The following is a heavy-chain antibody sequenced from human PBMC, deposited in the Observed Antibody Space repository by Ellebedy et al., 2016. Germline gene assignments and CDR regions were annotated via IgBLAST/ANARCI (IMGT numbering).Heavy chain of an antibody. CDR3: ARLSNAYYYDSGGYYADY. CDR2: SGST. CDR1: GGSISSHY. J-gene: IGHJ4*02. Sequence: SETLSLTXTVSGGSISSHYWSWIRQPPGKGLEWIGYSGSTNYNPSLKSRVTISVDTSKNQFSLKLNSVTAADTAVYYCARLSNAYYYDSGGYYADYWGQGTLVTVSS. D-gene: IGHD3-22*01. V-gene: IGHV4-59*11.